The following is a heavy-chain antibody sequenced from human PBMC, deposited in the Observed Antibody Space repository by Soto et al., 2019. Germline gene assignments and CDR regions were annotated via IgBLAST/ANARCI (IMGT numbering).Heavy chain of an antibody. D-gene: IGHD2-15*01. CDR3: ARVDCSGGSCYSGYFDY. CDR2: IYYSGST. CDR1: GGSISCGGYY. J-gene: IGHJ4*02. V-gene: IGHV4-31*03. Sequence: PSETLSLTCTVSGGSISCGGYYWSWIRQHPGKGLEWIGYIYYSGSTYYNPSLKSRVTISVDTSKNQFSLKLSSVTAADTAVYYCARVDCSGGSCYSGYFDYWGQGTLVTVSS.